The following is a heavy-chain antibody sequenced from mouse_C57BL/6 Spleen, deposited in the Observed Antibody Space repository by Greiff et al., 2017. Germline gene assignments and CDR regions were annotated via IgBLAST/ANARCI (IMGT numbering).Heavy chain of an antibody. V-gene: IGHV1-52*01. D-gene: IGHD1-1*01. CDR2: IDPSDSET. Sequence: VQLQQPGAELVRPGSSVKLSCKASGYTFTSYWMHWVKQRPIQGLEWIGNIDPSDSETTYNQKFKDKATLTVDKSSSTAYMQLSSLTAEDSAVYYCARYGSHYFAYWGQGTTLTVSA. CDR1: GYTFTSYW. J-gene: IGHJ2*01. CDR3: ARYGSHYFAY.